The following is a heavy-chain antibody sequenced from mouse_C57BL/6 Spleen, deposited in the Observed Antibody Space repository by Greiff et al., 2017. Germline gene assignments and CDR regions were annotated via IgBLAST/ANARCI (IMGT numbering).Heavy chain of an antibody. CDR1: GYAFSSYW. D-gene: IGHD1-1*01. Sequence: VQLQQSGAELVKPGASVKISCKASGYAFSSYWMNWVKQRPGKGLEWIGQIYPGDGDTNYNGKFKGKATLTADKSSSTAYMQLSSLTSEDSAVYFCARITTVVATGNYAMDYWGQGTSVTVSS. V-gene: IGHV1-80*01. J-gene: IGHJ4*01. CDR2: IYPGDGDT. CDR3: ARITTVVATGNYAMDY.